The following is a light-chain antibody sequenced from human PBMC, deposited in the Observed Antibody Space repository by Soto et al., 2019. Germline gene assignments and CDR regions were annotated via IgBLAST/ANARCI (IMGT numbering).Light chain of an antibody. CDR2: EVS. CDR1: SSDVGAYKY. V-gene: IGLV2-14*01. J-gene: IGLJ2*01. CDR3: SSFSATTTTTVV. Sequence: QAALTQPASVSGSPGQSITISCTGTSSDVGAYKYVSWYQQHPGKAPKLIIYEVSNRPSGVPNRFSASKSGNTASLTISGLQTEDEADYLCSSFSATTTTTVVFGGGTKLTVL.